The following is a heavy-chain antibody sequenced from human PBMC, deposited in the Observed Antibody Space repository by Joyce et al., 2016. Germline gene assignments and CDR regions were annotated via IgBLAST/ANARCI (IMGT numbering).Heavy chain of an antibody. CDR3: ARDTYYYESGDYEDWFGP. J-gene: IGHJ5*02. D-gene: IGHD3-22*01. CDR1: GGSLRGYY. CDR2: VQHRRNT. V-gene: IGHV4-59*01. Sequence: QVQLQESGPGLVKPSETLSLTCAVSGGSLRGYYWSGIRQPPGKGLEWIGHVQHRRNTNVNPSLKSRGTILIDTSNNQVSLTLSSVTAADTAVYYCARDTYYYESGDYEDWFGPWGQGTLVTVSS.